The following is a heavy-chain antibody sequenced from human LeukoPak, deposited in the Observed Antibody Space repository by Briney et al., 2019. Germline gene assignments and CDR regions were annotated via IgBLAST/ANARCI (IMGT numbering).Heavy chain of an antibody. D-gene: IGHD3-10*01. V-gene: IGHV3-30*03. J-gene: IGHJ4*02. Sequence: GGSLRLSCAASGFTFSSYGMHWVRQAPGKGLEWVAVISYDGSNKYYADSVKGRFTISRDNSKNTLYLQMNSLRAEDTAVYYCATTGSTPSDYWGQGTLVTVSS. CDR2: ISYDGSNK. CDR1: GFTFSSYG. CDR3: ATTGSTPSDY.